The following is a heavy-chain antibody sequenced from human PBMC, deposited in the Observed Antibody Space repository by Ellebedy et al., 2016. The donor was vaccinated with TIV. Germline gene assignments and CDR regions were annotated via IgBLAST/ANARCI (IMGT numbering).Heavy chain of an antibody. CDR3: ARALNHVDTVSTAPLDC. CDR2: ISYDGSNK. J-gene: IGHJ4*02. V-gene: IGHV3-30*03. CDR1: GFIFSSHG. Sequence: PGGSLRLSCAASGFIFSSHGMHWVRQAPGKGLEWVAFISYDGSNKDYADSVKGRFTISRDNSKNTLFLQMNSLRGDDTAIYYCARALNHVDTVSTAPLDCWGQGTLVTVSS. D-gene: IGHD5/OR15-5a*01.